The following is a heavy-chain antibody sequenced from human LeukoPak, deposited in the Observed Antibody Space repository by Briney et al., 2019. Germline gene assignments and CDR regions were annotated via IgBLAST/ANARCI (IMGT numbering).Heavy chain of an antibody. CDR1: GFTFSSYA. V-gene: IGHV3-23*01. J-gene: IGHJ3*02. CDR2: ISGSGGST. CDR3: AKDFWVLRDFDWSVDAFDI. Sequence: TGGSLTLSCAASGFTFSSYAMSWVRQAPGKGLEWVSDISGSGGSTYYADSEKGGFTISRDNSKNTLYLQMNSRRAEDTAVYYCAKDFWVLRDFDWSVDAFDIWGRGTMVTVS. D-gene: IGHD3-9*01.